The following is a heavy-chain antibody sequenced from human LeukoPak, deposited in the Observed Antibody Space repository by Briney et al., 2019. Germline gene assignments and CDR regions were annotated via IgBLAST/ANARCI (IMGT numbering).Heavy chain of an antibody. Sequence: KTSETLSLTCTVSGDSVSSSSYYWGWIRQPPGKGLEWIGSISYSGTNYNNPSLKSRVSISIDTPKNQFSVKLTSVTAADTAMYYCASLGTLRSWGQGTLVTVSS. CDR1: GDSVSSSSYY. J-gene: IGHJ5*02. CDR3: ASLGTLRS. CDR2: ISYSGTN. D-gene: IGHD7-27*01. V-gene: IGHV4-39*01.